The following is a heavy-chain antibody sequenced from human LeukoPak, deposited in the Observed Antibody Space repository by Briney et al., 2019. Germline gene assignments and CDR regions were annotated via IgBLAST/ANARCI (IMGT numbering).Heavy chain of an antibody. V-gene: IGHV4-34*01. CDR2: INHSGST. CDR3: ASRGGDCSGGSCYHVDY. J-gene: IGHJ4*02. D-gene: IGHD2-15*01. Sequence: SETLSLTCAVYGGSFSGYYWSWIRQPPGKGLEWIGEINHSGSTNYNPSLKSRVTISVDTSKNQFSLKLSSVTAADTAVYYCASRGGDCSGGSCYHVDYWGQGTLVTVSS. CDR1: GGSFSGYY.